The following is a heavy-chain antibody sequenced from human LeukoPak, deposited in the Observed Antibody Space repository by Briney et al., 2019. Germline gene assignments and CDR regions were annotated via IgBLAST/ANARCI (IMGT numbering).Heavy chain of an antibody. Sequence: GASVKVSCKASGYTFTSYYMHWVRQAPGQGLEWMGIINPSGGSTSYAQKFQGRVTMTRDTSTSTVYMELSSLRSGDTAVYYCAKVYCGGDCSYNWFDPWGQGTLVTVSS. CDR1: GYTFTSYY. V-gene: IGHV1-46*01. CDR3: AKVYCGGDCSYNWFDP. J-gene: IGHJ5*02. D-gene: IGHD2-21*02. CDR2: INPSGGST.